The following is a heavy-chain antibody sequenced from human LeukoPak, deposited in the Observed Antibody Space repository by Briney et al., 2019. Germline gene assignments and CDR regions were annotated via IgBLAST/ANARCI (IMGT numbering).Heavy chain of an antibody. Sequence: GESLKISCKGSGYIFTDYWIGWVRQMPGKGLEWIAIICPGDSDTRYSPSFQGQVPISADKSISTAYLQWSSLKTSDTAMYYCARQVVVSGPPFDYWGQGTLVTVSS. CDR2: ICPGDSDT. D-gene: IGHD6-19*01. CDR3: ARQVVVSGPPFDY. J-gene: IGHJ4*02. V-gene: IGHV5-51*01. CDR1: GYIFTDYW.